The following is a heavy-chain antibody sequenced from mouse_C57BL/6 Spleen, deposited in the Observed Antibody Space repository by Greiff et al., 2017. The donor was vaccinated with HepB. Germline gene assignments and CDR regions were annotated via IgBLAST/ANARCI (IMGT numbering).Heavy chain of an antibody. CDR1: GYTFTSYW. Sequence: QVQLQQPGAELVKPGASVKLSCKASGYTFTSYWMHWVKQRPGQGLEWIGMIHPNSGSTNYNEKFKSKATLTVDKSSSPAYMQRSSLTSEDSAVYYCARYPITTVVARYAMDYWGQGTSVTVSS. CDR2: IHPNSGST. V-gene: IGHV1-64*01. CDR3: ARYPITTVVARYAMDY. J-gene: IGHJ4*01. D-gene: IGHD1-1*01.